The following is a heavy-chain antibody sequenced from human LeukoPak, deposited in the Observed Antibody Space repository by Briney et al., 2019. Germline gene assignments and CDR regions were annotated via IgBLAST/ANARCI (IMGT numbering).Heavy chain of an antibody. D-gene: IGHD3-22*01. CDR1: GGTFGSYA. J-gene: IGHJ4*02. CDR3: ARDSQDSSGYYYVYYFDY. Sequence: SVKVSCKASGGTFGSYAISWVRQAPGQGLEWMGRIIPILGIANYAQKFQGRVTITADKSTSTAYMELSSLRSEDTAVYYCARDSQDSSGYYYVYYFDYWGQGTLVTVSS. V-gene: IGHV1-69*04. CDR2: IIPILGIA.